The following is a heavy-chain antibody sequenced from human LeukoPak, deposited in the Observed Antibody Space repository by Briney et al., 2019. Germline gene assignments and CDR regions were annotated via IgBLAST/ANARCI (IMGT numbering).Heavy chain of an antibody. CDR3: ARDSRGSSWFFDY. CDR1: GFTFSSYA. D-gene: IGHD6-13*01. Sequence: GGSLRLSCAASGFTFSSYAMSWVRQAPGKGLEWVSTITYSGGNTYYADSVKGRFTISRDNGKNSLYLQMNSLRVEDTAVYYCARDSRGSSWFFDYWGQGALVTVSS. CDR2: ITYSGGNT. V-gene: IGHV3-23*01. J-gene: IGHJ4*02.